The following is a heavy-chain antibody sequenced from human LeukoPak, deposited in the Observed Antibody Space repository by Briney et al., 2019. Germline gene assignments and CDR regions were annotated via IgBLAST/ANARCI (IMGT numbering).Heavy chain of an antibody. D-gene: IGHD7-27*01. V-gene: IGHV1-8*01. Sequence: ASVKVSCKASGYTFTGYDFNWVRQATGQRPEWMGWMSPNSGDTGYAQKFQDRVTMTRNTSISTAYMELSSLRSDDTAVYYCARGPPNWGYDYWGQGTLVTVSS. CDR2: MSPNSGDT. CDR1: GYTFTGYD. CDR3: ARGPPNWGYDY. J-gene: IGHJ4*02.